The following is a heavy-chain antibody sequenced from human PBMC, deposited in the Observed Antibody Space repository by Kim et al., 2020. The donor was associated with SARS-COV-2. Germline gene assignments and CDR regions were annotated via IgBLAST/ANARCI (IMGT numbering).Heavy chain of an antibody. Sequence: GGSLRLSCAASGFTFSSYGMHWVRQAPGKGLEWVAVIWYDGSNKYYAYSVKGRFTISIDNSNNTLNLQMNILRAEDTAVDYCSKEETGYFDYWGQGTLV. CDR3: SKEETGYFDY. CDR1: GFTFSSYG. D-gene: IGHD7-27*01. J-gene: IGHJ4*02. CDR2: IWYDGSNK. V-gene: IGHV3-33*06.